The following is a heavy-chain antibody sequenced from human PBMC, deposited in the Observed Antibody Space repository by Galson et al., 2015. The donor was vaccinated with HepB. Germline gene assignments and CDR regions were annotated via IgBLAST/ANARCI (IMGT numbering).Heavy chain of an antibody. CDR2: LYSGGSI. CDR1: GFTVSSNY. Sequence: SLRLSCAASGFTVSSNYMSWVRQAPGKGLEWVSLLYSGGSIYYADSVKGRFTISRDNSKNTLYLQMSSLRAEDTAVYYCARGPTNRYGDAYFDYWGQGTLVAVSS. J-gene: IGHJ4*02. CDR3: ARGPTNRYGDAYFDY. V-gene: IGHV3-66*01. D-gene: IGHD4-17*01.